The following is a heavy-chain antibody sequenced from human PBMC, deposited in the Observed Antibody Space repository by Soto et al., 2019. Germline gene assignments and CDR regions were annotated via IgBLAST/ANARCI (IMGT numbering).Heavy chain of an antibody. CDR1: GGSISSSSYY. CDR2: IYYSGST. Sequence: QLQLQESGPGLVKPSETLSLTCTVSGGSISSSSYYWGWIRQPPGKGLEWIGSIYYSGSTYYNPSLKSRVPISVDTSKNQFSLKLSSVTAADTAVYYCARRAHVDIVATIAWFDPWGQGTLVTVSS. CDR3: ARRAHVDIVATIAWFDP. J-gene: IGHJ5*02. D-gene: IGHD5-12*01. V-gene: IGHV4-39*01.